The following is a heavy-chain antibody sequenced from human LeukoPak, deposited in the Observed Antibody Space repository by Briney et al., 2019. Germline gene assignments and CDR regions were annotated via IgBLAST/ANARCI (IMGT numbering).Heavy chain of an antibody. J-gene: IGHJ2*01. CDR3: ARGKAGDDTNWFSDL. Sequence: PGGSLRLSCEAAGFPFSDYWMHWGRQAPGKGLVWVSLINSDSRDIKYAASVEGRFTISRDNAKNTLYLHMNNLRAEDTAVYYCARGKAGDDTNWFSDLWGRGTLVTVSS. V-gene: IGHV3-74*01. CDR1: GFPFSDYW. D-gene: IGHD3-10*01. CDR2: INSDSRDI.